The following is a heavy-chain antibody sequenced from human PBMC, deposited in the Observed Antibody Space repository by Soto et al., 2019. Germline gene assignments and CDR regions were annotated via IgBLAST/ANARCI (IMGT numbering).Heavy chain of an antibody. D-gene: IGHD2-8*01. CDR1: GYTFTSYG. CDR2: ISAYNGNT. CDR3: ARGVNVVLVPPPPAPVYYMDV. V-gene: IGHV1-18*01. J-gene: IGHJ6*03. Sequence: QVQLVQSGAEVKKPGASVKVSCKASGYTFTSYGISWVRQAPGQGLEWMGWISAYNGNTNYAQKLQGRVTMTPDTSTSTAYMELRSLRSDDTAVYYCARGVNVVLVPPPPAPVYYMDVWGKGTTVTVSS.